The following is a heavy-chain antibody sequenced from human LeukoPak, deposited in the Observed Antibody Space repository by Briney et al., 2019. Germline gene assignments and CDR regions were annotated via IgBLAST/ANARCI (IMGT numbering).Heavy chain of an antibody. CDR2: ISGNGGST. CDR3: AKDHDFWSGYSDY. Sequence: GGSLRLSCAASGFTFSAYAMSWVRQAPGKGLEWVSDISGNGGSTYYADSVKGRFTISRDNSKNALYLQMNSLRAEDTAVYYCAKDHDFWSGYSDYWGQGTLVTVSS. D-gene: IGHD3-3*01. J-gene: IGHJ4*02. CDR1: GFTFSAYA. V-gene: IGHV3-23*01.